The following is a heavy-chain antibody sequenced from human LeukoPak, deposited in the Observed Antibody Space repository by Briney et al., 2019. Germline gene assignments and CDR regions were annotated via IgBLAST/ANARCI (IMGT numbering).Heavy chain of an antibody. Sequence: GASVKVSCKASGYTFTGYYMHWVRQAPGQGLEWMGWINPNSGGTNYAQKFQGWVTMTRDTSISTAYMELRSLRSDDTAVYYCAREGYYDSSGYYGTYYFDYWGRGTLVTVSS. D-gene: IGHD3-22*01. CDR2: INPNSGGT. CDR3: AREGYYDSSGYYGTYYFDY. J-gene: IGHJ4*02. CDR1: GYTFTGYY. V-gene: IGHV1-2*04.